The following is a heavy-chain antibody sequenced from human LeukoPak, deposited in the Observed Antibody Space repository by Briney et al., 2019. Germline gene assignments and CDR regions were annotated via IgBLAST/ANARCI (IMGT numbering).Heavy chain of an antibody. CDR3: ARAGVAVAGTGFDY. CDR2: ISSSSSYI. J-gene: IGHJ4*02. D-gene: IGHD6-19*01. Sequence: GGSLRLSRAASGFTFSSYSMNWVRQAPGKGLEWVSSISSSSSYIYYADSVKGRFTISRDNAKNSLYLQMNSLRAEDTAVYYCARAGVAVAGTGFDYWGQGTLVTVSS. CDR1: GFTFSSYS. V-gene: IGHV3-21*01.